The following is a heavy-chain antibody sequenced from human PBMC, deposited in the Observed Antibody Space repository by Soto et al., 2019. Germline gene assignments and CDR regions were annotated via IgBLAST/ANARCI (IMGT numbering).Heavy chain of an antibody. CDR3: ARERMTTVIYYGMDV. CDR2: INPNSGGT. Sequence: SDTVSCKPTGYTFTIYHINSQPRPPRQGLEWMGWINPNSGGTNYAQKFQGWVTMTRDTSISTAYMELSRLRSDDTAVYYCARERMTTVIYYGMDVWGQGTTVTVSS. J-gene: IGHJ6*02. CDR1: GYTFTIYH. D-gene: IGHD4-4*01. V-gene: IGHV1-2*04.